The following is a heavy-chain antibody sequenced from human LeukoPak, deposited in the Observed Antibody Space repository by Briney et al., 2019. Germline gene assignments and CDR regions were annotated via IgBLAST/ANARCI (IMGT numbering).Heavy chain of an antibody. V-gene: IGHV3-30*03. CDR2: ISYDGSNK. J-gene: IGHJ6*02. D-gene: IGHD2-2*01. CDR3: ARRGRDIVVVPAASLTRRSYYYYGMDV. Sequence: GGSLRLSCAASGFTFSSYGMHWVRQAPGKGLEWVAVISYDGSNKYYADSVKGRFTISRDNSKNTLYLQMNSLRAEDTAVYYCARRGRDIVVVPAASLTRRSYYYYGMDVWGQGTTVTVSS. CDR1: GFTFSSYG.